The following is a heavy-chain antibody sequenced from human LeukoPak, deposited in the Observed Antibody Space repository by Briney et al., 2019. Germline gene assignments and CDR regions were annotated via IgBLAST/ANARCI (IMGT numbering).Heavy chain of an antibody. V-gene: IGHV4-34*01. CDR3: ARLAYGSGSYHY. CDR1: GGSFSGYY. CDR2: INHSGST. D-gene: IGHD3-10*01. J-gene: IGHJ4*02. Sequence: NPSETLSLTCAVYGGSFSGYYWSWIRQPPGKGLEWIGEINHSGSTNYNPSLKSRVTISVDTSKNQFSLKLSSVTAADTAVYYCARLAYGSGSYHYWGQGTLVTASS.